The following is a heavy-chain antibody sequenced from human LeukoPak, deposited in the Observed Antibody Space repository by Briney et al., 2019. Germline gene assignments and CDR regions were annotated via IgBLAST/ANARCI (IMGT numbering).Heavy chain of an antibody. CDR1: GGSISSYY. D-gene: IGHD5-18*01. Sequence: PSETLSLTCTVSGGSISSYYWSWIRQPPGKGLEWIGYIYYSGSTNYNPSLKSRVIISVDTSKNQFSLKLSSVTAADTAVYYCARHRGYSYGVDYWGQGTLVTVSS. J-gene: IGHJ4*02. V-gene: IGHV4-59*01. CDR3: ARHRGYSYGVDY. CDR2: IYYSGST.